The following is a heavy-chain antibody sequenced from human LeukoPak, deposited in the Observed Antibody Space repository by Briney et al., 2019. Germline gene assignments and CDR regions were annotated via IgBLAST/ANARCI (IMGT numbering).Heavy chain of an antibody. V-gene: IGHV4-4*07. CDR3: ASGDYLWGSYLGY. CDR2: IYTSGST. Sequence: MTSETLSLTCTVSGGSISSYYWYWIRQPAGKGLEWIGRIYTSGSTNYNPSLKSRVTISVDTSNNQFSLKLSSLTAADTAVYYCASGDYLWGSYLGYWGQGTLVTVSS. D-gene: IGHD3-16*02. CDR1: GGSISSYY. J-gene: IGHJ4*02.